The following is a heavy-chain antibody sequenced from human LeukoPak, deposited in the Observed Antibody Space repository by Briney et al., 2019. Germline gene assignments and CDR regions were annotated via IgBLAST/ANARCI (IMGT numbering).Heavy chain of an antibody. CDR2: IYYSGST. J-gene: IGHJ4*02. V-gene: IGHV4-59*12. CDR1: GGSISSYY. Sequence: SETLSLTCTVSGGSISSYYWSWIRQPPGKGLELIGYIYYSGSTNYNPSLKSRVTISVDTSKNRFSLKLSSVTAADTAVYYCARGYYDTSGYWLPFFDFWGQGTLVTVSS. CDR3: ARGYYDTSGYWLPFFDF. D-gene: IGHD3-22*01.